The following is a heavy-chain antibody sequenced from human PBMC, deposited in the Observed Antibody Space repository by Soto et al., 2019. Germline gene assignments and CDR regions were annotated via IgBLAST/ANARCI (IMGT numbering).Heavy chain of an antibody. D-gene: IGHD3-10*01. CDR2: INHSGST. CDR1: GGSVRGYY. Sequence: QVQLQQWGAGLLKPSETRSLNCAVYGGSVRGYYWSWIRQAPGKGLEWIGEINHSGSTNYNPSRKRRVTISVDTSKNQFSRKLSSVPGADAAVYYCARGSAPITLVRGARRGRRHFDYWGQGTLVTVSS. V-gene: IGHV4-34*01. J-gene: IGHJ4*02. CDR3: ARGSAPITLVRGARRGRRHFDY.